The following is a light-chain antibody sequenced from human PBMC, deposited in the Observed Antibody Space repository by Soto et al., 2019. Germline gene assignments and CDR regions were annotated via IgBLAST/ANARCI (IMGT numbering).Light chain of an antibody. V-gene: IGLV2-14*03. CDR3: SSYTSSSLYV. CDR1: DNDVGGYEY. J-gene: IGLJ1*01. CDR2: DVS. Sequence: QSPLTQPASVSGSPGQSITMSCTGTDNDVGGYEYVSWYQQHAGRAPKLIIYDVSHRPSGISGRFSGSKFGNTASLTISGLQAEDEADYYCSSYTSSSLYVFGTGTKLTVL.